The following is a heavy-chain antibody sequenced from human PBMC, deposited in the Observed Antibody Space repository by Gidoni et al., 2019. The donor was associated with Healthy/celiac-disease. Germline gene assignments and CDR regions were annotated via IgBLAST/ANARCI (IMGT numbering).Heavy chain of an antibody. CDR3: ARGDSDTAFDI. CDR2: IIPIFGTA. CDR1: GGTFSSYA. Sequence: QVQLGQSGAEVKKPGSSVKVSCKASGGTFSSYAISWVRPAPGQGLESMGGIIPIFGTANYSQKFQGRFTITADESTSTAYMELRSLRSEDTAVYYCARGDSDTAFDIWGQGTMVTVSS. D-gene: IGHD1-26*01. V-gene: IGHV1-69*01. J-gene: IGHJ3*02.